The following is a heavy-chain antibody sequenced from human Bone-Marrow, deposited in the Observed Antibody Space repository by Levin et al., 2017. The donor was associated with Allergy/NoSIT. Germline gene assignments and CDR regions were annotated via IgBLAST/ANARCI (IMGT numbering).Heavy chain of an antibody. J-gene: IGHJ4*02. V-gene: IGHV3-48*04. CDR1: GFTFSSYS. CDR2: IRGSSSNM. CDR3: ARRDGYSYGSFYLDY. D-gene: IGHD5-18*01. Sequence: GESLKISCAASGFTFSSYSMNWVRQAPGKGLEWVSYIRGSSSNMYYADSVKGRFTISRDNAKNSLYLQMNSLRAEDTALYYCARRDGYSYGSFYLDYWGQGTLVTVSS.